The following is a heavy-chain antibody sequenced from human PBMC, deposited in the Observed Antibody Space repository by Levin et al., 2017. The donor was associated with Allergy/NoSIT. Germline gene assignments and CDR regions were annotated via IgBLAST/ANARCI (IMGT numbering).Heavy chain of an antibody. Sequence: SGPTLVKPTQTLTLTCTLSGSSLTTSGVGVGWIRQPPGKALEWLALIFWDDDKRYSPSLKSRLTITKDTSKNQVFLKLANMQPADTATYFCAHDPGYSVGFDLWGQGTLVTVSS. V-gene: IGHV2-5*02. D-gene: IGHD5-12*01. CDR3: AHDPGYSVGFDL. J-gene: IGHJ4*02. CDR2: IFWDDDK. CDR1: GSSLTTSGVG.